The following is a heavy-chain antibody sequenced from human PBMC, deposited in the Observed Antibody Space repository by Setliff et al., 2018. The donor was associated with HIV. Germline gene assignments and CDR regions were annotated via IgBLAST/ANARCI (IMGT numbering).Heavy chain of an antibody. D-gene: IGHD3-22*01. CDR1: GYTLTELS. V-gene: IGHV1-24*01. CDR3: APSSPVGPWLPSHYAFDS. Sequence: GASVKVSCKVSGYTLTELSRHWVRQAPGKGLEWMGGFDPEDGETFYAQKLQGRVTMTEDTSTDTAYMGLNSLRSEDRAVYYRAPSSPVGPWLPSHYAFDSWGQGTMVTVSS. J-gene: IGHJ3*02. CDR2: FDPEDGET.